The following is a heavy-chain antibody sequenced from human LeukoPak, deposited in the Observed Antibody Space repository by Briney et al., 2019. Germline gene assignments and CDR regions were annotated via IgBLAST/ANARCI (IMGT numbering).Heavy chain of an antibody. J-gene: IGHJ5*02. CDR2: IYYSGST. CDR3: ARLHGSGNNWFDP. Sequence: SETLSLTCTVSGGSISSSNYYWGWIRQPPGKGLEWIGSIYYSGSTYYNPSLKSRVTISVDTSKNQFSLKLTSVTAADTALYYCARLHGSGNNWFDPWGQGTLVTVSS. D-gene: IGHD3-10*01. CDR1: GGSISSSNYY. V-gene: IGHV4-39*01.